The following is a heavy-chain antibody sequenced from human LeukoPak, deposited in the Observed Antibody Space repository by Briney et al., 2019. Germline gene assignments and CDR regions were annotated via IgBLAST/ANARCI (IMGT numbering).Heavy chain of an antibody. CDR2: IWYDGSNK. CDR1: VFTFSSYC. V-gene: IGHV3-33*01. CDR3: ASADDYGDYFDY. J-gene: IGHJ4*02. D-gene: IGHD4-17*01. Sequence: SGGFLRLSCAASVFTFSSYCMHWVRHAPGKGREWVVVIWYDGSNKYYADSVKGRFTISRDNSKNTLYLQMNSLRAEDTAVYYCASADDYGDYFDYWGQGTLVTVSS.